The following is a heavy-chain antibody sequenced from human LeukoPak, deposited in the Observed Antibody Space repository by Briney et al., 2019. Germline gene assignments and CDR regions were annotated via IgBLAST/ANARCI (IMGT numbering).Heavy chain of an antibody. D-gene: IGHD3-22*01. J-gene: IGHJ4*02. CDR1: GFTFSSYE. Sequence: GGSLRLSCAASGFTFSSYEMNWVRQAPGKGLEWVSYISSSGSTIYYADSVKGRFTISRDNAKNSLYLQTNSLRAEDTAVYYCARDTNYYDSSGYSVWGQGTLVTVSS. CDR2: ISSSGSTI. V-gene: IGHV3-48*03. CDR3: ARDTNYYDSSGYSV.